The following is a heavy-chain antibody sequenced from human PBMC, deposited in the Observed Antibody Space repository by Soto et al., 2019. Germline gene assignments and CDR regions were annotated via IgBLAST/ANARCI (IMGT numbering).Heavy chain of an antibody. CDR2: ISYDETHE. D-gene: IGHD4-17*01. CDR1: GFTFSSYG. Sequence: QVQLVESGGGVVQPGRSLRLSCAASGFTFSSYGMHWVRQAPGKGLEWVAVISYDETHEYCADSVKGRFTISRDNSKDTLYLQMNSLRVEDTAVYYCAKNLRPVTTGSLASALDYWGQGTLVTVSS. J-gene: IGHJ4*02. V-gene: IGHV3-30*18. CDR3: AKNLRPVTTGSLASALDY.